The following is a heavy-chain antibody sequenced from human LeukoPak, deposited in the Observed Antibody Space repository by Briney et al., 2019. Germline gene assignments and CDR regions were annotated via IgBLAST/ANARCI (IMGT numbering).Heavy chain of an antibody. Sequence: GGSLRLSCAASGFTVSSNYMSWVRQAPGKGLEWVSVIYSGGSTYYADSVKGRFTISRDNSKNTLYLQMSSLRAEDTAVYYCRTPNLFDYWGQGTLVTVSS. CDR3: RTPNLFDY. J-gene: IGHJ4*02. V-gene: IGHV3-53*05. CDR1: GFTVSSNY. CDR2: IYSGGST.